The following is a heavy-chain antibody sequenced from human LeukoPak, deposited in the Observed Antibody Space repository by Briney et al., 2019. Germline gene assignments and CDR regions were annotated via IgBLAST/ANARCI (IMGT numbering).Heavy chain of an antibody. CDR1: GFTFNNYA. CDR2: INGGGSS. D-gene: IGHD5-18*01. J-gene: IGHJ4*02. CDR3: AKGQGYNYGDSIDY. V-gene: IGHV3-23*01. Sequence: GGSLRLSCAASGFTFNNYAMTWVRQAQGKGLEWVSVINGGGSSYYADSVKGRFTVSRDNSKNTLYLQMNSLRDEDTAIYYCAKGQGYNYGDSIDYWGQGTLVTVSS.